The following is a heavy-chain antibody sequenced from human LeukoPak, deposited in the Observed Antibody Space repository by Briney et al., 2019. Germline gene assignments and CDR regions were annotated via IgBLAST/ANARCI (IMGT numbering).Heavy chain of an antibody. D-gene: IGHD6-6*01. CDR1: GGSISSSSYY. Sequence: SETLSLTCTVSGGSISSSSYYWGWIRQPPGKGLEWIGSIYYSGSTYYNPSPKSRVTISVDTSKNQFSLKLSSVTAADTAVYYCARASSSSPLYYYYYMDVWGKGTTVTVSS. CDR2: IYYSGST. J-gene: IGHJ6*03. CDR3: ARASSSSPLYYYYYMDV. V-gene: IGHV4-39*07.